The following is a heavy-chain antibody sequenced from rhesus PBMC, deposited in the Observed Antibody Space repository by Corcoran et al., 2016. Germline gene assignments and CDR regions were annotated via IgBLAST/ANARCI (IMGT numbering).Heavy chain of an antibody. CDR2: ILGRRTRT. Sequence: QVQLQESGPGVVQPSETLSLTCAVSGGSISYSYLWSWLRHPPGKGWEWIGYILGRRTRTNHNPDIKSRVTISKGTYKNQFSLKLSSVTGADTAVYYGARDERGAGRSGDYWGQGVLVTVSS. V-gene: IGHV4S10*01. D-gene: IGHD1-1*01. J-gene: IGHJ4*01. CDR3: ARDERGAGRSGDY. CDR1: GGSISYSYL.